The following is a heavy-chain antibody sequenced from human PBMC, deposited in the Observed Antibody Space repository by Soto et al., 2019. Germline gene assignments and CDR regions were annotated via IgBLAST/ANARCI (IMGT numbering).Heavy chain of an antibody. V-gene: IGHV3-23*01. CDR2: ISGSGGST. CDR1: GFTFSSYA. Sequence: GGSLRLSCAASGFTFSSYAMSWVRQAPGKGLEWVSAISGSGGSTHYADSVKGRFTISRDNSKNTLYLQTNSLRAEDTAVYYCTKDGEGYSSDRPRDYWGQGTLVTVSS. J-gene: IGHJ4*02. CDR3: TKDGEGYSSDRPRDY. D-gene: IGHD6-25*01.